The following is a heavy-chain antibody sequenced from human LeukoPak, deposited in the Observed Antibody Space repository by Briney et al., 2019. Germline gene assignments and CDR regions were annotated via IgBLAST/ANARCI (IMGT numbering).Heavy chain of an antibody. CDR3: ASYDSSGYYRRYFQH. CDR2: ISGSGGST. D-gene: IGHD3-22*01. V-gene: IGHV3-23*01. Sequence: GGSLRLSCAASGFTFSSYAMSWVRQAPGKGLEWVPAISGSGGSTYYADSVKGRFTISRDNSKNTLYLQMNSLRAEDTAVYYCASYDSSGYYRRYFQHWGQGTLVTVSS. J-gene: IGHJ1*01. CDR1: GFTFSSYA.